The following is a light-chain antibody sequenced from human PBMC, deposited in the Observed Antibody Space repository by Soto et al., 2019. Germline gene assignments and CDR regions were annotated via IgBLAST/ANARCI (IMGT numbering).Light chain of an antibody. CDR3: CSYAGSSTYV. J-gene: IGLJ1*01. V-gene: IGLV1-40*01. Sequence: QSALTQPPSVSGAPGQRVTISCTGSSSNIGAGYDVHWYQQLPGTAPKLLIYGNSNRPSGVPDRFSGSKSGNTASLTISGLQAEDEADYYCCSYAGSSTYVFGTGTKVTVL. CDR1: SSNIGAGYD. CDR2: GNS.